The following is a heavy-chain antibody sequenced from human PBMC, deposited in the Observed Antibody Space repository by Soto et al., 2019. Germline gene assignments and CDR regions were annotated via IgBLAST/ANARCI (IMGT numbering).Heavy chain of an antibody. CDR1: GYSFTSYW. CDR2: IDPSDSYT. D-gene: IGHD1-1*01. CDR3: ARHVMDARGWVDDPL. V-gene: IGHV5-10-1*01. J-gene: IGHJ1*01. Sequence: GESLKISCKGSGYSFTSYWISWVRQMPGKGLEWMGRIDPSDSYTNYSPSFQGHVTISADKSITTAYLQWSSLKASDTAMYYCARHVMDARGWVDDPLWGQGTLVTVSS.